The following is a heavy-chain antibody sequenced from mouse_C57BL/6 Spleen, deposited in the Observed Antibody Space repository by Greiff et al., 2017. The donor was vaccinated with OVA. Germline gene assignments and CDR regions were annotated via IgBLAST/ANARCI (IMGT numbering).Heavy chain of an antibody. V-gene: IGHV1-74*01. CDR1: GYTFTSYW. CDR2: IHPSDSDT. D-gene: IGHD2-1*01. J-gene: IGHJ3*01. Sequence: QVQLKQPGAELVKPGASVKVSCKASGYTFTSYWMHWVKQRPGQGLEWIGRIHPSDSDTNYNQKFKGKATLTVDKSSSTAYMQLSSLTSEDSAVYYCAIGRGNYFTWFAYWGQGTLVTVSA. CDR3: AIGRGNYFTWFAY.